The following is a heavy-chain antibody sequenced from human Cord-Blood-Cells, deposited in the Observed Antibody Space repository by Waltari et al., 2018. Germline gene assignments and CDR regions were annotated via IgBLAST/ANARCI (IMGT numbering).Heavy chain of an antibody. D-gene: IGHD3-3*01. CDR3: ARGGWYYDFWSGANWFDP. J-gene: IGHJ5*02. CDR2: IYYSGST. CDR1: GGSISSHY. Sequence: QVQLQESGPGLVKPSETLSLTCTVSGGSISSHYWSWIRQPPGKGLEWIGYIYYSGSTNDNPSLKSRVTISVDTSKNQFSLKLSSVTAADTAVYYCARGGWYYDFWSGANWFDPWGQGTLVTVSS. V-gene: IGHV4-59*11.